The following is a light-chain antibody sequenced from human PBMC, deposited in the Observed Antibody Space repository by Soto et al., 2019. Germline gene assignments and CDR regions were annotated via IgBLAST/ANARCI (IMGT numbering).Light chain of an antibody. CDR2: AAS. CDR1: QTIVGW. CDR3: QQYDSYPYT. Sequence: DIQMTQFPPTLSASVGDRVTITCRASQTIVGWVAWFQQKPGRAPKLLIFAASALETGVPSRFSGGGSGTEFTLSITSLQPDDFATYYCQQYDSYPYTFGQGTKVEMK. J-gene: IGKJ2*01. V-gene: IGKV1-5*03.